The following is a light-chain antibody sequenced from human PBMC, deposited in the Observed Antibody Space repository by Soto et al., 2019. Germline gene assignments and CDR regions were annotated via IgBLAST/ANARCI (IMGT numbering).Light chain of an antibody. CDR3: QQRNSWPPIT. Sequence: EILLTQSPVTLSLSRGEISTLXXSASQSVRTYLAWYQVKPGQAPRLIXYDASSRASGVPARFSGSGSGTDFTLTISSLEPEDFALYYCQQRNSWPPITFGQGTRLEI. V-gene: IGKV3-11*01. CDR2: DAS. J-gene: IGKJ5*01. CDR1: QSVRTY.